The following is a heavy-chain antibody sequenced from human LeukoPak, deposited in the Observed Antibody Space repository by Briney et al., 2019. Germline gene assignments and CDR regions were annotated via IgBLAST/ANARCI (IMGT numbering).Heavy chain of an antibody. Sequence: GGPLRPSCAAPGFDLRTNEMNWFRQAQGKGLEWIADITISGHAKNYADSVKGRFTISRDNARTSLYLQMNSLRVEDTGVYYCARGDPHADLWGQGTLVTVSS. J-gene: IGHJ5*02. CDR1: GFDLRTNE. V-gene: IGHV3-48*03. CDR3: ARGDPHADL. CDR2: ITISGHAK.